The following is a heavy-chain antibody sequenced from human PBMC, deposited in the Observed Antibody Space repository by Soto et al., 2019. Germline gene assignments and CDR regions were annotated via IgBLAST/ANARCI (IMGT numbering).Heavy chain of an antibody. J-gene: IGHJ4*02. V-gene: IGHV4-39*01. CDR1: VASISSNNY. CDR3: VRHAQWIIRAY. Sequence: PPETLYLTCNLSVASISSNNYWRWFRHPPGKWLEWIWRIIYICDIMNNPTLQRRLTLFVDTTHNQISLILISFTAADTSFNNWVRHAQWIIRAYWGQVSLVTVSS. D-gene: IGHD5-12*01. CDR2: IIYICDI.